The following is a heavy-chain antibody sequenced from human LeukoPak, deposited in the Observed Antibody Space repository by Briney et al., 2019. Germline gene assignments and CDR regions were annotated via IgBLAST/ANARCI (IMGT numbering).Heavy chain of an antibody. CDR2: IIPILGIA. Sequence: SVKVSCKASGGTFSSYAISWVRQAPGQGLEWMGRIIPILGIANYAQKFQGRVTITADKSTSTAYMELSSLRSEDTAVYYCARDHAADIVATGEDYWGQGTLVTVSS. D-gene: IGHD5-12*01. V-gene: IGHV1-69*04. CDR1: GGTFSSYA. J-gene: IGHJ4*02. CDR3: ARDHAADIVATGEDY.